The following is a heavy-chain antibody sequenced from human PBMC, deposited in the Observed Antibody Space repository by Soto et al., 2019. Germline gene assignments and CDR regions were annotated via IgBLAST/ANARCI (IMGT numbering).Heavy chain of an antibody. V-gene: IGHV1-18*04. CDR3: ARSPYTIFGVVPTTGWFYP. J-gene: IGHJ5*02. CDR1: GYTFTNYG. D-gene: IGHD3-3*01. Sequence: ASVKVSCKASGYTFTNYGISGVRQAPGQGLEWMGWISAYNGNTNYAQKLQGRVTMTTDTSTSTAYMEWSRLRSDYTAVYYCARSPYTIFGVVPTTGWFYPWGQGTLVTVSS. CDR2: ISAYNGNT.